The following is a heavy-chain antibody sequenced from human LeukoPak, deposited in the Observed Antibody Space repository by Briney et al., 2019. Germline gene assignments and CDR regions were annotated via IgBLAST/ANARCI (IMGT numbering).Heavy chain of an antibody. CDR3: ANWPEGLRTFDY. CDR2: ITGSGGGT. Sequence: PGGSLRVSCTTSGFTFSAYTMTWVRQAPGKGLEWVSAITGSGGGTSYGDSVKGRFTISRDNSKNTLYLQMNSLRAEDTAVYYCANWPEGLRTFDYWGQGTLVTVSS. CDR1: GFTFSAYT. V-gene: IGHV3-23*01. J-gene: IGHJ4*02. D-gene: IGHD5-12*01.